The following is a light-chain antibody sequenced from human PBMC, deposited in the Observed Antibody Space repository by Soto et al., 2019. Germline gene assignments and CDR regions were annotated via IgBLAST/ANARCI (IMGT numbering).Light chain of an antibody. CDR1: SSNIGAGYD. CDR2: GNS. Sequence: QSVLTQPPSVSLAPGQRVTISCTGSSSNIGAGYDVHWYQQLPGTAPKLLSYGNSNRPSGVPDRFSGSKSGTSAALAITGLQAEDEADYSSESYDSSRSGHVVFGGGTKLTV. J-gene: IGLJ2*01. V-gene: IGLV1-40*01. CDR3: ESYDSSRSGHVV.